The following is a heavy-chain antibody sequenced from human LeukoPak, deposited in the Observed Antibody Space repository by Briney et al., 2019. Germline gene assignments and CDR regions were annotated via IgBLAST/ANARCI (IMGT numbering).Heavy chain of an antibody. CDR2: ISSSSSYI. CDR1: GFTFSSYS. J-gene: IGHJ4*02. V-gene: IGHV3-21*01. Sequence: GGSLRLSCAASGFTFSSYSMNWDRQAPGKGLEWVSSISSSSSYIYYADSVKGRFTISRDNAKNSLYLQMNSLRAEDTAVYYCARDLSPEGFSSGWYYFDYWGQGTLVTVSS. CDR3: ARDLSPEGFSSGWYYFDY. D-gene: IGHD6-19*01.